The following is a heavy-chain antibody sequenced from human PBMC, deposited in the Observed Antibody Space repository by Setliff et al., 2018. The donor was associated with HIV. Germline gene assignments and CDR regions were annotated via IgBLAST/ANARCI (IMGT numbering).Heavy chain of an antibody. CDR1: GFTVSSNY. D-gene: IGHD3-16*01. J-gene: IGHJ4*02. Sequence: PGGSLRLSCAASGFTVSSNYMSWVRQAPGKGLEWVSVIYSGGSTYYADSVKGRFTISRDNSKNTLYLQMNSLRAEDTAVYYCARHTTWGSLPLDYWGQGTLVTVSS. CDR3: ARHTTWGSLPLDY. CDR2: IYSGGST. V-gene: IGHV3-53*01.